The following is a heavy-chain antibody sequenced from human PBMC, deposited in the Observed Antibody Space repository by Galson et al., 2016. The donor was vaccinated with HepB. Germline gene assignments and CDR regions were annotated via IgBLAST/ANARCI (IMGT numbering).Heavy chain of an antibody. CDR3: AKAFTTADNFYQFGMDV. CDR2: IGGPGRSK. V-gene: IGHV3-23*01. CDR1: GFTFSNYV. Sequence: SLRLSCAASGFTFSNYVMTWVRQSPGKGLEWVSRIGGPGRSKDYADSVNGRFTIFGDNSKNTLYLQIDSLRSEDTAVYYCAKAFTTADNFYQFGMDVWGKGTTVTVSS. J-gene: IGHJ6*04. D-gene: IGHD1-1*01.